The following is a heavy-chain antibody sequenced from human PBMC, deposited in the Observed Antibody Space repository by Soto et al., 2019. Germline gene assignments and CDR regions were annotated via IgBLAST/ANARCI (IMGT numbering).Heavy chain of an antibody. Sequence: GGSLRLSCAASGFTFSSYGMHWIRQAPGKGLEWVAFTWYDGRNNYYADSVKGRFNISRDNSNNTLYLQLHSMRAEDTAVYYCARDFGYTWKSHWFDPWGQGTLVTVSS. CDR3: ARDFGYTWKSHWFDP. V-gene: IGHV3-33*01. D-gene: IGHD1-20*01. J-gene: IGHJ5*02. CDR2: TWYDGRNN. CDR1: GFTFSSYG.